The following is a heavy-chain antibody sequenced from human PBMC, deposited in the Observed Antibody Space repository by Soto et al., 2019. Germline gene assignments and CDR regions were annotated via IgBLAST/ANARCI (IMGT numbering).Heavy chain of an antibody. CDR1: GGSFSGYH. CDR3: AREGVWGSYRYAGVDY. CDR2: INHSGST. J-gene: IGHJ4*02. D-gene: IGHD3-16*02. Sequence: PSETLSLTCAVYGGSFSGYHWSWIRQPPGKGLEWIGEINHSGSTNYNPSLKSRVTISVDTSKNQFSLKLSSVTAADTAVYYCAREGVWGSYRYAGVDYWGQGTLVTVSS. V-gene: IGHV4-34*01.